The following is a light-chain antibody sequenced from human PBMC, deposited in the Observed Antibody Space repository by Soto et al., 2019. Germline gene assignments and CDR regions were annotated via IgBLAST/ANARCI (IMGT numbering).Light chain of an antibody. J-gene: IGKJ4*01. V-gene: IGKV3-15*01. Sequence: EIVMTQSPATLSVSPGERATLSCRASQSVSSNLAWYQQTPGQPPRLLIYGPSTRASGIPARFSGSGSWTEFTLTISILQSEDFAVYFCQQYDGWPLTFGGETKMEIK. CDR3: QQYDGWPLT. CDR2: GPS. CDR1: QSVSSN.